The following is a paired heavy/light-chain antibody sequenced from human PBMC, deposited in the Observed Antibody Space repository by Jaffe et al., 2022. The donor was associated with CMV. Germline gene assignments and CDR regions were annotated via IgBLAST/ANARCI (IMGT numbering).Heavy chain of an antibody. CDR1: GYAFTGYA. CDR3: ARGDGWTFDY. CDR2: SAAANGNT. Sequence: QVQLVQSGAEAKKPGASVKISCKASGYAFTGYAIHWVRQAPGQRLEWMGWSAAANGNTEYSQEFQGRVTITRDTSATTAYMELSSLRSEDMAVYYCARGDGWTFDYWGQGTLVTVSS. V-gene: IGHV1-3*02. D-gene: IGHD6-19*01. J-gene: IGHJ4*02.
Light chain of an antibody. J-gene: IGKJ5*01. V-gene: IGKV4-1*01. Sequence: IVMTQSPDSLAVSLGERATINCKSSQSVLSSSNNKNYLAWFQQKPGQPPNLLIYWASTRKSGVPDRFSGSGSATDFTLTISSLQAEDVAVYYCQQYHTGPITFGQGTRLDIK. CDR1: QSVLSSSNNKNY. CDR3: QQYHTGPIT. CDR2: WAS.